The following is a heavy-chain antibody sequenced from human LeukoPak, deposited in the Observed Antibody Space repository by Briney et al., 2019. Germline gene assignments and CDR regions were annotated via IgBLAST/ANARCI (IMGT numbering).Heavy chain of an antibody. D-gene: IGHD3-10*01. CDR3: ARMDLRGVVGDAFDI. J-gene: IGHJ3*02. Sequence: SQTLSLTCTVSGGSISSGGYYWSWIRQHPGKGLEWIGYIYYSGSTYYNPSLKSRVTISVDTSKNQFSLKLSSVTAADTAVYYCARMDLRGVVGDAFDIWGQGTMVTVSS. CDR2: IYYSGST. CDR1: GGSISSGGYY. V-gene: IGHV4-31*03.